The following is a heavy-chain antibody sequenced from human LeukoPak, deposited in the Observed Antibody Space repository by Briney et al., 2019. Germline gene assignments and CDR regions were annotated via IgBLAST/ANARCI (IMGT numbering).Heavy chain of an antibody. D-gene: IGHD6-13*01. CDR3: ARGQRQQLVRWYGMDV. J-gene: IGHJ6*02. Sequence: SETLSLTCAIYGGPFSTYYWSWIRQPPGKGLEWIGEINHSGSTNYNPSLKSRVTISVDTSKNQFSLKLSSVTAADTAVYYCARGQRQQLVRWYGMDVWGQGTTVTVSS. CDR1: GGPFSTYY. V-gene: IGHV4-34*01. CDR2: INHSGST.